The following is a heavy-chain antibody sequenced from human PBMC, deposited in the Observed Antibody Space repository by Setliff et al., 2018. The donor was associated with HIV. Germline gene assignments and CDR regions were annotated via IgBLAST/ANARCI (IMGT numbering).Heavy chain of an antibody. CDR2: IYFGDSDA. V-gene: IGHV5-51*01. CDR1: GYTFTSDW. J-gene: IGHJ4*02. CDR3: LLRRTYTALESYYSFDY. Sequence: GESLKISCKGSGYTFTSDWIGWVRQMPGKGLEWMGIIYFGDSDARDSPSFQGQVTISVDKSITTAYLQWDRLKASDTAIYYCLLRRTYTALESYYSFDYWGQGTLVTVSS. D-gene: IGHD1-26*01.